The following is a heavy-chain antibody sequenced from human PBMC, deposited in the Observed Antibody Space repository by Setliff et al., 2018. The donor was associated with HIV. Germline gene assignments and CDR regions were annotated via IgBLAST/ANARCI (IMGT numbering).Heavy chain of an antibody. CDR1: GGSFTTEGYY. Sequence: PSETLSLTCTVSGGSFTTEGYYWSWIRQHPGKGLEWIGYVYYSGSTYYNPSLKSRLTISVDTSKNQFSLKLSSVTAADTAVYYCARDLVAAFDIWGQGTMVTVSS. D-gene: IGHD2-8*02. CDR2: VYYSGST. J-gene: IGHJ3*02. CDR3: ARDLVAAFDI. V-gene: IGHV4-31*03.